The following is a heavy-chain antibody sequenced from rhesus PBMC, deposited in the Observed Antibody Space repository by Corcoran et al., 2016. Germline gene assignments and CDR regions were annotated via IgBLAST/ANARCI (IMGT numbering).Heavy chain of an antibody. CDR1: GGSISTGYNY. Sequence: QVQLQESGPGLVKPSEPLSLSCPVSGGSISTGYNYWTWIRPPPGKGLDWIGYILHSGSTSYNPSLKSRVTISRDTSKNQFSLELRSVTAADTAVYYCARVSRQSFDYWGQGVLVTVSS. V-gene: IGHV4-122*02. J-gene: IGHJ4*01. CDR2: ILHSGST. D-gene: IGHD6-25*01. CDR3: ARVSRQSFDY.